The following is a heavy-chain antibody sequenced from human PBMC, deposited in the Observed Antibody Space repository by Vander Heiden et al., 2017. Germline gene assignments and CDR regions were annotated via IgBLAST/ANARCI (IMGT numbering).Heavy chain of an antibody. V-gene: IGHV3-23*01. D-gene: IGHD1-26*01. CDR1: GFFFRNSG. CDR2: FSGSGDNT. Sequence: EVVLLESGGGLVQPGGSLRLSCVPSGFFFRNSGMPWVRQAPGKGLEWVSSFSGSGDNTYYADSVKGRFTISRDNSRNTVFLQMNSLRVEDTAVYFCAKGGVLGAATPYYFHFWGQGTLVSVSS. CDR3: AKGGVLGAATPYYFHF. J-gene: IGHJ4*02.